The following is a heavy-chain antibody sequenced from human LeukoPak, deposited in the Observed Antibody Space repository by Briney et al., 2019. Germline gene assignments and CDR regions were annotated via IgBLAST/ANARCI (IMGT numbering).Heavy chain of an antibody. CDR1: GFTFSSYS. J-gene: IGHJ5*02. D-gene: IGHD2-15*01. Sequence: PGGSLRLSCAASGFTFSSYSMNWVRQAPGKGLEWIGSIYHSGSTYYNPSLKSRVIISVDTSKNQFSLKLSSVTAADTAVYYCAKNGTPGRVLLAATRYNWFDPWGQGTLVTVSS. CDR2: IYHSGST. V-gene: IGHV4-38-2*01. CDR3: AKNGTPGRVLLAATRYNWFDP.